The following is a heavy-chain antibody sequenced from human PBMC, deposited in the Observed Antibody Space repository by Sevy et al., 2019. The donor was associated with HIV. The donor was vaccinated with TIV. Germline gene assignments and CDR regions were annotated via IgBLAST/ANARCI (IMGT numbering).Heavy chain of an antibody. D-gene: IGHD3-3*01. CDR2: ISHTGDNI. CDR3: AGRKVGDFWSGSLRGPWAGGPLFDY. CDR1: GITFSSYA. J-gene: IGHJ4*02. Sequence: GGSLRLSCAASGITFSSYAVTWVRQAPVKGLEWVSSISHTGDNIYYADSVRGRFTISRDNSKSTLYLHMSSLRAEDTAVYYCAGRKVGDFWSGSLRGPWAGGPLFDYWGQGTLVTVSS. V-gene: IGHV3-23*01.